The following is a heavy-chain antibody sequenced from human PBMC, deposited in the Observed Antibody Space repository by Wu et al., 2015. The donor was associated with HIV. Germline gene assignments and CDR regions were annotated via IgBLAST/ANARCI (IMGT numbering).Heavy chain of an antibody. D-gene: IGHD6-19*01. CDR3: ATGITVVSVYLDY. CDR1: GYFLSKIS. V-gene: IGHV1-24*01. CDR2: FNPGEGET. J-gene: IGHJ4*02. Sequence: VQLVQSGAEVKKPGASVKVSCKVSGYFLSKISMHWVRQAPGKGLEWMGGFNPGEGETIHAQRFQGRVTITEDISTDTAYMELSSLRSEDTAVYFCATGITVVSVYLDYWGQGTLVTVSS.